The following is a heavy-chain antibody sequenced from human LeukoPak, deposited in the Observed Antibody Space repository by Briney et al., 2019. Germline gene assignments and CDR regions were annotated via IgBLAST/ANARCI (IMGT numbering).Heavy chain of an antibody. J-gene: IGHJ3*01. CDR2: IFSGSGYT. CDR3: ARDQGDSSAYYDDASDV. Sequence: GGSLRLPREASGFTFSSYTMTWLRQAPGKGLEWVSSIFSGSGYTYYSDSVKGRFTVSRDNAKNSLFLQMNSLRGEDTAIYYCARDQGDSSAYYDDASDVWGQGTMVTVSS. V-gene: IGHV3-21*01. CDR1: GFTFSSYT. D-gene: IGHD3-22*01.